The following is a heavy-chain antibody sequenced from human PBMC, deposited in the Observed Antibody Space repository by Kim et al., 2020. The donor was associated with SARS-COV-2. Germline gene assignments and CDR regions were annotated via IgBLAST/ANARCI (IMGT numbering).Heavy chain of an antibody. CDR1: GYSFTSYW. J-gene: IGHJ4*02. D-gene: IGHD3-22*01. Sequence: GESLKISCKGSGYSFTSYWISWVRQMPGKGLEWMGRIDPSDSYTNYSPSFQGHVTISADKSISTAYLQWSSLKASDTAMYYCARLRYYYDSSGPYYFDYWGQGTLVTVSS. CDR3: ARLRYYYDSSGPYYFDY. CDR2: IDPSDSYT. V-gene: IGHV5-10-1*01.